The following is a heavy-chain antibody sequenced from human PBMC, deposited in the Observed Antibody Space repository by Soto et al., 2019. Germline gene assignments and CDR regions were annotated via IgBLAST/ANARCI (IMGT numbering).Heavy chain of an antibody. V-gene: IGHV3-48*03. D-gene: IGHD2-15*01. CDR1: AFIFRIYE. J-gene: IGHJ4*02. CDR3: ARRCGWSPGSDY. Sequence: PWGALRVACAVTAFIFRIYEMNWVRQAPGKGLELVSYITDDGTNINYADSVRGRFTISRDNDKNTLYLQMNSLKVEDTGIYYCARRCGWSPGSDYWGQGTLVTVSS. CDR2: ITDDGTNI.